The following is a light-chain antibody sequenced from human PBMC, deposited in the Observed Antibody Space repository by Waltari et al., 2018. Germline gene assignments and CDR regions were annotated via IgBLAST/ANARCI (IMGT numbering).Light chain of an antibody. V-gene: IGLV1-47*01. CDR1: NSNIGKNF. CDR2: RDD. J-gene: IGLJ3*02. CDR3: AAWDDSLSGQVL. Sequence: QSVLTQPPSASGTPGQRVTISSSESNSNIGKNFLYWYQQLARTAPKLLIYRDDQRPSGVPDRFSGSKSGTSASLAISGLRSEDEADYYCAAWDDSLSGQVLFGGGTKLTVL.